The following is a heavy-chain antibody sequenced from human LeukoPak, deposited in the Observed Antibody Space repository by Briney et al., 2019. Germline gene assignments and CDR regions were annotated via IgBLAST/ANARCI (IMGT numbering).Heavy chain of an antibody. Sequence: SETLSLTCTVSGGSISSYYWSWIRQPPGKGLEWIGYIYYSGSTNYNPSLKSRVTISVDTSKNQFSLKLSSVTAADTAVYYCARVTITMVRGVSHDAFDIWGQGTMVTVSS. CDR3: ARVTITMVRGVSHDAFDI. D-gene: IGHD3-10*01. CDR1: GGSISSYY. CDR2: IYYSGST. J-gene: IGHJ3*02. V-gene: IGHV4-59*01.